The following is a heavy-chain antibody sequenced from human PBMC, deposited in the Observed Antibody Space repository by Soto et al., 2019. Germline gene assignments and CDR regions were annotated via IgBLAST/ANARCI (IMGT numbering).Heavy chain of an antibody. CDR2: ISGSGGTT. V-gene: IGHV3-23*01. Sequence: EVQLLESGGGLVQPGGSLRLSCAASEFSFSSYAMSWVRQAPGKGLEWVSSISGSGGTTYYADPVKGRFTISRDNSKNSLYLRMNSLRAEDAAVYYCAKDDGLYDSKPHDYWGQGSLVIVSS. D-gene: IGHD3-3*01. CDR3: AKDDGLYDSKPHDY. J-gene: IGHJ4*02. CDR1: EFSFSSYA.